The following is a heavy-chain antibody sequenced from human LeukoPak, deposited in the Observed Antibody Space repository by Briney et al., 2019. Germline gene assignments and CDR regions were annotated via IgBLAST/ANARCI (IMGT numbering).Heavy chain of an antibody. J-gene: IGHJ4*02. CDR2: ISAYNGNT. Sequence: GASVKVSCMASGYTFTSYGISWVRQAPGQGLEWMGWISAYNGNTNYAQKLQGRVTMTTDTSTSTAYMELRSLRSDDTAVYYCARDYYDSSGYSVPSEFDYWGQGTLVTVSS. D-gene: IGHD3-22*01. V-gene: IGHV1-18*01. CDR1: GYTFTSYG. CDR3: ARDYYDSSGYSVPSEFDY.